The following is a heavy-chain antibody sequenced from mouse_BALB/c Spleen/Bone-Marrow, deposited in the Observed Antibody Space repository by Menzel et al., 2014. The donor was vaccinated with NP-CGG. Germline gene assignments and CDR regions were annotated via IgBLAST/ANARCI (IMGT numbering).Heavy chain of an antibody. J-gene: IGHJ4*01. Sequence: VQLQQSGAELVKPGASVKMSCKASGYTFTCYWINWVKQRPGQGLEWIGDIYPGRGITNYNEKFKSKATLTLDTSSSAAYMQLSSLTSEDSAVYYCSRSFITTAYYAMDYRGQGTSVTVSS. CDR3: SRSFITTAYYAMDY. D-gene: IGHD1-2*01. CDR1: GYTFTCYW. V-gene: IGHV1-55*01. CDR2: IYPGRGIT.